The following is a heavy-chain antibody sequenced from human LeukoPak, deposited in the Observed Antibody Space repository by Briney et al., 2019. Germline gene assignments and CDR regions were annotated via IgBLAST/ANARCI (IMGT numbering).Heavy chain of an antibody. CDR2: ISSDGNNK. V-gene: IGHV3-30*10. CDR1: GFTFSNYA. D-gene: IGHD4-17*01. J-gene: IGHJ4*02. Sequence: GGSLRLSCAASGFTFSNYAMHWVRQAPGKGPEWVAIISSDGNNKYYTDSVKGRFTISRDNSKNTLSLQMNSLTPEDAALYFCVRDLAQTAVIGATRHWGQGTLVTVSS. CDR3: VRDLAQTAVIGATRH.